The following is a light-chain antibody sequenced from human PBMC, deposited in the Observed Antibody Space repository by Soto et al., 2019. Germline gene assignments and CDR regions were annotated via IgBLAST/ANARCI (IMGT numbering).Light chain of an antibody. CDR1: SSNIGNNY. Sequence: QSVLTQPPSVSAAPGQKVTISCSGSSSNIGNNYVSWYQQFPGTAPKLLIYGNSNRPSGVPDRFSGSKSGTSASLAITGLQAEDEADYYCQSYDNSLSVYVFGTGTKVTVL. CDR2: GNS. J-gene: IGLJ1*01. V-gene: IGLV1-40*01. CDR3: QSYDNSLSVYV.